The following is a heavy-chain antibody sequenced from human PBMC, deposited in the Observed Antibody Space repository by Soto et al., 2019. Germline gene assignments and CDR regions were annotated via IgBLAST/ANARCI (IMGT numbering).Heavy chain of an antibody. V-gene: IGHV3-30*18. J-gene: IGHJ4*02. D-gene: IGHD6-19*01. Sequence: GGSLRLSCAASGFTFSSFGMHWVRQTPGKGLEWVAVISYDGSNKYYADSVKGRFTISRDNSKSTLYLQMNSLRAEDTAVYYCAKDRGTVAGFRGVFDYWGLGILVTVSS. CDR1: GFTFSSFG. CDR2: ISYDGSNK. CDR3: AKDRGTVAGFRGVFDY.